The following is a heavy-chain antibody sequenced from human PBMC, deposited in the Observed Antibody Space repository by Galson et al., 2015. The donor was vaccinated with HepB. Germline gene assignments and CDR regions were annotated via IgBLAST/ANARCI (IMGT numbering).Heavy chain of an antibody. D-gene: IGHD6-13*01. V-gene: IGHV5-10-1*01. Sequence: QSGAEVKKPGESLRISRKGSGYSFTNYWISWVRQMPGKGLEWMGRIDPSESYINYSPSFQGHVTISADKSISTAYLQWSNLKASDTAMFYCARQRVGSSLTTLDSWGQGTLIIVSS. CDR2: IDPSESYI. CDR1: GYSFTNYW. J-gene: IGHJ4*02. CDR3: ARQRVGSSLTTLDS.